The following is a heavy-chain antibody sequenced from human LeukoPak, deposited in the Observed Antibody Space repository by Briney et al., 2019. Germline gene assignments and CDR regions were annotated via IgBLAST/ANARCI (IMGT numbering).Heavy chain of an antibody. CDR2: ISGSGGST. CDR1: GFTFSSYA. V-gene: IGHV3-23*01. CDR3: AKGGGWYTGTCFDY. Sequence: GGSLRLSCAASGFTFSSYAMSWVRQAPGKGLEWVSAISGSGGSTYYADSVKGRFTISRDNSKNTLYLQMNSLTAEDTAVYYCAKGGGWYTGTCFDYWGQGTLVTVSS. J-gene: IGHJ4*02. D-gene: IGHD6-19*01.